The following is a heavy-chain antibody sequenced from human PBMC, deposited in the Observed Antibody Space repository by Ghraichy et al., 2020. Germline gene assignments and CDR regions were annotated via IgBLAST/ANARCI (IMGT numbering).Heavy chain of an antibody. J-gene: IGHJ4*02. CDR3: ARGFANWGSFDY. CDR1: GGSISSGSYY. Sequence: SETLSLTCTVSGGSISSGSYYWSWIRQPAGKGLEWIGRIYPSGSTNYNPSLKSRVTISLDTSKNQFSLKLSSVTAADTAVYYCARGFANWGSFDYWGQGTLVTVSS. V-gene: IGHV4-61*02. CDR2: IYPSGST. D-gene: IGHD7-27*01.